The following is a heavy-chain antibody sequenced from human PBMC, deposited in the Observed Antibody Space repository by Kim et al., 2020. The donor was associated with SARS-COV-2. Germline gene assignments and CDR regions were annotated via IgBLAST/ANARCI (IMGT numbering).Heavy chain of an antibody. CDR2: IGTAGDT. CDR1: GFTFSSYD. V-gene: IGHV3-13*01. J-gene: IGHJ6*02. CDR3: ARGDILTGYFIPPYYYGMDV. Sequence: GGSLRLSCAASGFTFSSYDMHWVRQATGKGLEWVSAIGTAGDTYYPCSVKGRFTISRENAKNSLYLQMNSLRAGDTAVYYCARGDILTGYFIPPYYYGMDVWGQGTSVTVSS. D-gene: IGHD3-9*01.